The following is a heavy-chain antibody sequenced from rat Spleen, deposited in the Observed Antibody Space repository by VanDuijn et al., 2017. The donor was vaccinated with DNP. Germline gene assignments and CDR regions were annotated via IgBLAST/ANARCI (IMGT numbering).Heavy chain of an antibody. V-gene: IGHV5-22*01. J-gene: IGHJ4*01. Sequence: EVQLVESGGGLVQPGRSLILSCTASGFTFSDYYMAWVRQAPKKGLEWVASITYEGSGTYYGDSVKGRFTISRDNARNTLYFQMDSLRSEDTATYYCARHRTISPYYYAMDAWGQGASVTVSS. CDR1: GFTFSDYY. CDR3: ARHRTISPYYYAMDA. CDR2: ITYEGSGT.